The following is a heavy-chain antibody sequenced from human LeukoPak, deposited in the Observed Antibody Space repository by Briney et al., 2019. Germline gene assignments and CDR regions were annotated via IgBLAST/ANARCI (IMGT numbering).Heavy chain of an antibody. J-gene: IGHJ3*02. CDR2: IYFSET. CDR1: GGSSSDTTYY. CDR3: ASPSKLVISRGGFDM. Sequence: PSETLSLTCTVSGGSSSDTTYYWAWIRQPPGKGLEWIGSIYFSETKYNPSLKSRITISGDTPKKQFSLKLSSVTAADTAVYYCASPSKLVISRGGFDMWGQGTMVTVSA. D-gene: IGHD3-22*01. V-gene: IGHV4-39*01.